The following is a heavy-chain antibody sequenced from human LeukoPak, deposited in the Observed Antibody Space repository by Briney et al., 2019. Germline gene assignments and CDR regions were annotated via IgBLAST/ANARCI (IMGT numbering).Heavy chain of an antibody. Sequence: GGSLRLSYAASGFTFSNAWMSWVRQAPGKGLEWVGRIKSKTDGGTTDYAAPVKGRFTISRDDSKNTLYLQMNSLKTEDTAVYYCTTAVGPIDIFDYWGQGTLVTVSS. CDR2: IKSKTDGGTT. CDR3: TTAVGPIDIFDY. V-gene: IGHV3-15*01. D-gene: IGHD1-26*01. J-gene: IGHJ4*02. CDR1: GFTFSNAW.